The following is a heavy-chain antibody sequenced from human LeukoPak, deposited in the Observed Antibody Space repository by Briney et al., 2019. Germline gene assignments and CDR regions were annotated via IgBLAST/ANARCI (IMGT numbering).Heavy chain of an antibody. CDR1: GFTFSSYS. Sequence: KPGGSLRLSCAASGFTFSSYSMSWVRQAPGKGLEWVSSISSSSSYIYYADPVKGRFTISRDNAKNSLYLQMNSLRAEDTAVYYCARVTVYGAFDIWGQGTMVTVSS. V-gene: IGHV3-21*01. J-gene: IGHJ3*02. D-gene: IGHD2-8*01. CDR3: ARVTVYGAFDI. CDR2: ISSSSSYI.